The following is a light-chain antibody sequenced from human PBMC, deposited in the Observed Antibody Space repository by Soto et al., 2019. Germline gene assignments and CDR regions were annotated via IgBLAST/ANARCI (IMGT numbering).Light chain of an antibody. V-gene: IGKV1-39*01. CDR3: QQCYSSPRT. Sequence: DIQMTQSPSTLSAGVGDRVTITCRASQRISTYLNWYQQKPGKAPTLLIYAASSLQSGVPSRFSGGGSGTDVTLTINTLQPEDFATYFCQQCYSSPRTFGQGTKLEIK. J-gene: IGKJ1*01. CDR2: AAS. CDR1: QRISTY.